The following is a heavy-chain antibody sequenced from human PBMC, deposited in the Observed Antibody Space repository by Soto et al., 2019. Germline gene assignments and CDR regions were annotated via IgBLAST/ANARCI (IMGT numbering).Heavy chain of an antibody. CDR3: ARSLRATSPLTF. Sequence: PGGSLRLSCKASGFTFTDYHMSWIRQAPGKGLEWVALISETGSHTAYAESVKGRFTISRDNARPSVFLQMNSLRSDDTAVYFCARSLRATSPLTFWAQGTPVTVSS. D-gene: IGHD7-27*01. J-gene: IGHJ4*02. CDR2: ISETGSHT. V-gene: IGHV3-11*06. CDR1: GFTFTDYH.